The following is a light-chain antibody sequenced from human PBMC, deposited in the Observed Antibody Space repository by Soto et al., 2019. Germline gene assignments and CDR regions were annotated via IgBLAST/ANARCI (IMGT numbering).Light chain of an antibody. CDR2: GAS. J-gene: IGKJ5*01. CDR1: QSVSSSY. CDR3: QQRNVWPPST. V-gene: IGKV3D-20*02. Sequence: EIILTQSAGTLSLSPGEIATLSCRASQSVSSSYLAWYQQKPGQAPRLRIYGASSRATGIPDRFSGSGSGTDFTLTISRLEPEDFAVYYCQQRNVWPPSTFGQGTRWRL.